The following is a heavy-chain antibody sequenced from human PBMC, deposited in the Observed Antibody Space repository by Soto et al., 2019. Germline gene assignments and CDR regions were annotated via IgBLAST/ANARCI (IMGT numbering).Heavy chain of an antibody. V-gene: IGHV3-23*01. CDR3: AKVRGNWNLYYHGMDV. J-gene: IGHJ6*02. Sequence: GGSLRLSCAASEFTISSYAMSWVRQAPGKGLEWVSGISGSGGNTYYADSVKGRFTISRDNSKNTVYVQMNSLRAEDTAVYYCAKVRGNWNLYYHGMDVWGQGTTVTVSS. CDR2: ISGSGGNT. CDR1: EFTISSYA. D-gene: IGHD1-1*01.